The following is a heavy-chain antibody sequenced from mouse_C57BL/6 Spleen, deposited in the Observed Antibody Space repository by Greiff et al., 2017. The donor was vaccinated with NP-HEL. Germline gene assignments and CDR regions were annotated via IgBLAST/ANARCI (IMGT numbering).Heavy chain of an antibody. D-gene: IGHD2-1*01. CDR1: GYTFTSYW. V-gene: IGHV1-52*01. CDR2: IDASDSET. Sequence: QVQLQQPGAELVRPGSSVKLSCKASGYTFTSYWMHWVKQRPIQGLEWIGNIDASDSETHYNQKFKDKATLTVDKSSSTAYMQLSSLTSEDSAVYYCARYGNSYAMDYWGQGTSVTVSS. J-gene: IGHJ4*01. CDR3: ARYGNSYAMDY.